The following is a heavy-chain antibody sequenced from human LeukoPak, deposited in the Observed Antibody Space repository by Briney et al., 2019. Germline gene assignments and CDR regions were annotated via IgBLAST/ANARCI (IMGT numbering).Heavy chain of an antibody. CDR3: ARLHCSSPSCHRNWFDP. D-gene: IGHD2-2*01. Sequence: SETLSLTCTVSGASISNFYWSWIRQPPGKGLEWIGDISYSGSTNYNPTLKSRVTMSVDTSKNQFSLKLRSVTAADTAVYYCARLHCSSPSCHRNWFDPWGQGTLVTVSS. CDR1: GASISNFY. J-gene: IGHJ5*02. V-gene: IGHV4-59*01. CDR2: ISYSGST.